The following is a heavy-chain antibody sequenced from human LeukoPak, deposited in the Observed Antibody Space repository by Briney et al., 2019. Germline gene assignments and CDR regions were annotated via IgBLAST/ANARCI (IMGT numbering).Heavy chain of an antibody. CDR2: ISYDGRNE. CDR3: AKGVGLGGMDV. V-gene: IGHV3-30*18. D-gene: IGHD1-26*01. Sequence: GGSLRLSCAASGFIYNRYGMHWVRQTPGKGLEWVAVISYDGRNEYYTDSVKGRFTISRDNSKNTVYLQMSSLRTEDTAVYYCAKGVGLGGMDVWGQGTTVIVSS. CDR1: GFIYNRYG. J-gene: IGHJ6*02.